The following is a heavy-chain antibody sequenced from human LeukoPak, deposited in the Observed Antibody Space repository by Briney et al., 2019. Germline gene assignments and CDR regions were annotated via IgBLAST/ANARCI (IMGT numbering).Heavy chain of an antibody. CDR2: LSSGGTTM. CDR1: GFTLSDYY. J-gene: IGHJ5*02. V-gene: IGHV3-11*01. D-gene: IGHD3-22*01. CDR3: ARTGGSSAYYGWNWFDP. Sequence: GGSLRLSCAASGFTLSDYYMTLIRQAPGKGLEWVSYLSSGGTTMDCADSVKGRFTISRDNAKNSLYLQMNSLRVEDTAVYYCARTGGSSAYYGWNWFDPWGQGTLVIVSS.